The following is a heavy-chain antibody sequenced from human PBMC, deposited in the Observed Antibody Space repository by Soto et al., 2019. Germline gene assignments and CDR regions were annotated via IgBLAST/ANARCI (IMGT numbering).Heavy chain of an antibody. Sequence: EVQLVESGGNLVQPGGSLRLSCAASGFTFSNFEMHWVRQAPGKGLEWVSHINTAGSTKYYAESVKGRFTISRDNARNSLFRQMNSLRAEDTAVYYCARAECSSPDCLTAYYSYGLDVWGQGSTVTVSS. CDR1: GFTFSNFE. CDR2: INTAGSTK. CDR3: ARAECSSPDCLTAYYSYGLDV. D-gene: IGHD3-9*01. V-gene: IGHV3-48*03. J-gene: IGHJ6*02.